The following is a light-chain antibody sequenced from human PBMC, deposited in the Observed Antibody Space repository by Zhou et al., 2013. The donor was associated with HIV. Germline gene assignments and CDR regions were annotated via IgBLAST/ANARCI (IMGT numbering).Light chain of an antibody. CDR3: QQRSNWPSGXT. CDR2: DAS. Sequence: EIVLTQSPATLSLSPGERATLSCRASQSISNYLAWYQQKPGQAPRLLIYDASNRATGIPARFSGSGSGTDFTLTISSLEPEDFAVYYCQQRSNWPSGXTFGQGTKVEIK. CDR1: QSISNY. J-gene: IGKJ1*01. V-gene: IGKV3-11*01.